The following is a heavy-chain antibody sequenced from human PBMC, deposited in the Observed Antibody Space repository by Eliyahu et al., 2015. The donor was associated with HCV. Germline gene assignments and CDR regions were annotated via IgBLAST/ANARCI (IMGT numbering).Heavy chain of an antibody. CDR2: INPSGGST. D-gene: IGHD3-9*01. J-gene: IGHJ6*02. V-gene: IGHV1-46*03. CDR1: GYTFTSYY. CDR3: ARDPWGYDILTPNYYYYGMDV. Sequence: QVQLVQSGAEVKKPGASVKVSCKASGYTFTSYYMHWVRQAPGQGLEWMGIINPSGGSTSYAQKFQGRVTMTRDTSTSTVYMELSSLRSEDTAVYYCARDPWGYDILTPNYYYYGMDVWGQGTTVTVSS.